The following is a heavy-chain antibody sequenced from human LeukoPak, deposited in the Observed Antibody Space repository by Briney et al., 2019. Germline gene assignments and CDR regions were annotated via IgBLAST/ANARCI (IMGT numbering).Heavy chain of an antibody. CDR3: ARDTEIVGATTRYHAFDI. D-gene: IGHD1-26*01. CDR1: GGTFRSYV. CDR2: IIPIFGTA. Sequence: ASVKVSCKASGGTFRSYVITWVRQAPGQGLEWMGRIIPIFGTANYAQKFQGRVTITTDESTSTAYMELSSLRSEDTAVYYCARDTEIVGATTRYHAFDIWGQGTMVTVSS. J-gene: IGHJ3*02. V-gene: IGHV1-69*05.